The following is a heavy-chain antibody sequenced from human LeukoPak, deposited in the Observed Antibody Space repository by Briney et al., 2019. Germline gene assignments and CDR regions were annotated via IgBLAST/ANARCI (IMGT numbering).Heavy chain of an antibody. CDR2: IYYSGST. CDR1: GGSISSSSYY. CDR3: ARLGYSYGFSG. Sequence: ASETLSLTCTVSGGSISSSSYYWGWIRQPPGKGLEWIGSIYYSGSTYYNPSLKSRVTISVDTSKNQFSLKLSSVTAADTAVYYCARLGYSYGFSGWGQGTPVTVSS. J-gene: IGHJ4*02. D-gene: IGHD5-18*01. V-gene: IGHV4-39*01.